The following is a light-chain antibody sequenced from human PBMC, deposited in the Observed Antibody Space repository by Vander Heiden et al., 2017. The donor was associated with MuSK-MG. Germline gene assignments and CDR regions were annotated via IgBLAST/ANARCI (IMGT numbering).Light chain of an antibody. CDR1: QSISSY. J-gene: IGKJ4*01. CDR2: AAS. Sequence: DIQMTQSPSSLSASVGDRVTITCRASQSISSYLNWYQQKPGKAPKLLIYAASSLQSGVPSRFSGSGSGTDFTLTISRLQLEDFATYYWQQSYSTLTFGGGTKVEIK. V-gene: IGKV1-39*01. CDR3: QQSYSTLT.